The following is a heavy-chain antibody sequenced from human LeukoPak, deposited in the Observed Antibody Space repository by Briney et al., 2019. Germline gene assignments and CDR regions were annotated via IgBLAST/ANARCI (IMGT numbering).Heavy chain of an antibody. CDR3: ARESCIAAAGTSYYYYGMDV. J-gene: IGHJ6*02. Sequence: SQPPPLPCAFSGDISSSNSAAGNWIRQSPSGGLGWLERPYSSPKWYNDYAVSVKSRITINPDTSKNQFSLQLNSVTPEDTAVYYCARESCIAAAGTSYYYYGMDVWGQGTTVTVSS. CDR2: PYSSPKWYN. D-gene: IGHD6-13*01. CDR1: GDISSSNSAA. V-gene: IGHV6-1*01.